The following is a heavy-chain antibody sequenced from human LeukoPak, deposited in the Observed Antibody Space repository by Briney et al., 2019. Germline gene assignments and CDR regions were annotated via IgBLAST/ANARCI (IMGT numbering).Heavy chain of an antibody. V-gene: IGHV3-23*01. CDR3: ARDDGYSYGFDY. CDR1: GFTFSSYA. J-gene: IGHJ4*02. CDR2: ISGNGAST. Sequence: QPGGSLRLSCAASGFTFSSYAMGWVRQAPGKWLECVSAISGNGASTYYADSVKGRFTISRDNSKNTLYLQVDSLRAEDTAVYYCARDDGYSYGFDYWGQGTLVTVSS. D-gene: IGHD5-18*01.